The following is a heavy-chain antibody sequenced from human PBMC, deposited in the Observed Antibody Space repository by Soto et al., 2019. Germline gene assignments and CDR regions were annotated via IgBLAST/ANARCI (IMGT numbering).Heavy chain of an antibody. J-gene: IGHJ4*02. CDR1: GFTFDDYA. CDR3: AKDSGSSFFDY. D-gene: IGHD1-26*01. V-gene: IGHV3-9*01. CDR2: ISWNSGSI. Sequence: EVQLVESGGGLVQPGRSLRLSCAASGFTFDDYAMHWVRQAPGKGLERVSGISWNSGSIGYADSVKGRFTISRDNAKNSLYLQMNSLRAEDTALYYCAKDSGSSFFDYWGQGTLVTVSS.